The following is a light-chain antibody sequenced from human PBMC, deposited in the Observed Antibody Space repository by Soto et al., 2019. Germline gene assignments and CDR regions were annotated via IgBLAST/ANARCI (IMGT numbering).Light chain of an antibody. CDR1: QDISHF. J-gene: IGKJ1*01. CDR2: GAS. Sequence: DIQLTQSPSSLSASVGDRVTFTCRASQDISHFLAWYQQRPGEVPRLLIYGASTLHSGVPSRFSGSGFGTDFTLTITSLQPEYVATYYCQKYNKDSPATFGPGTKVEIK. V-gene: IGKV1-27*01. CDR3: QKYNKDSPAT.